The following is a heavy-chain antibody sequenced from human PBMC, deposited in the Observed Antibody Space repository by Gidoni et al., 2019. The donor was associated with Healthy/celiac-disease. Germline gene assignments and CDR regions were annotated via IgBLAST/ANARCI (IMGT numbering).Heavy chain of an antibody. D-gene: IGHD2-2*01. J-gene: IGHJ4*02. Sequence: EVQLVESGGGVVRPGGSLSLSCAASGFTFDDYGMSWVRQAPGKGLEWVSGINWNGGSTGYADSVKGRFTISRDNAKNSLYLQMNSLRAEDTALYYCARDRGDCSSTSCYYGFFDYWGQGTLVTVSS. CDR2: INWNGGST. V-gene: IGHV3-20*04. CDR1: GFTFDDYG. CDR3: ARDRGDCSSTSCYYGFFDY.